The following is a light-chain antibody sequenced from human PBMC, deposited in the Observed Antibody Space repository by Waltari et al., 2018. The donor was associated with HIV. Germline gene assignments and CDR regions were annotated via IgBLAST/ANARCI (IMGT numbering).Light chain of an antibody. J-gene: IGLJ2*01. CDR3: SSYTSSSTLV. Sequence: QSALTQPASVSGSPGQSITISCPGTSSDVGGYNYVSWYQQHPGKAPKLIIYEVSNRPSGVSNRFAGSMSGNTASLTIAGLQAEDEADYCCSSYTSSSTLVFGGGTKLTVL. CDR1: SSDVGGYNY. V-gene: IGLV2-14*01. CDR2: EVS.